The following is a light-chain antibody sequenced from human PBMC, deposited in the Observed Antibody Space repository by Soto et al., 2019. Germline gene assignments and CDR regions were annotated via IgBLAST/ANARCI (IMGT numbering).Light chain of an antibody. CDR2: EVN. Sequence: QSVLTQPPSASGSPGQSVTISCTETISDVGGYNYVAWYQQHPGKAPKLMIYEVNKRPSGVPDRFSGSKSGSTASLTVSGLQAEDEADYCCSSYAGSSTYVFGTGTKVTVL. J-gene: IGLJ1*01. CDR3: SSYAGSSTYV. V-gene: IGLV2-8*01. CDR1: ISDVGGYNY.